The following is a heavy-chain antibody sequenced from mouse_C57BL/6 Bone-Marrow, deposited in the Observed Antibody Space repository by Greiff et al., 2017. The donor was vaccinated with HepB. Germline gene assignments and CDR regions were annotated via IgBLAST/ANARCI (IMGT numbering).Heavy chain of an antibody. J-gene: IGHJ1*03. Sequence: VQLKQSGTVLVRPGASVKMSCKTSGYTFTSYWMHWVKQRPGQGLEWIGAIYPGNSDTSYNQKFKGKAKLTAVTSASTAYMELSSLTTEDSAVYYCTSYDYAYWYFDVWGTGTTVTVSS. CDR2: IYPGNSDT. CDR3: TSYDYAYWYFDV. CDR1: GYTFTSYW. D-gene: IGHD2-4*01. V-gene: IGHV1-5*01.